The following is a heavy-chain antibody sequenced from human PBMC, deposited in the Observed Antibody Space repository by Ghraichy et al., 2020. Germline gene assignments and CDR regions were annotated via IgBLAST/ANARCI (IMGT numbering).Heavy chain of an antibody. J-gene: IGHJ4*02. CDR2: IYTSGST. V-gene: IGHV4-61*02. D-gene: IGHD5-12*01. Sequence: SETLSLTCTVSGGSISSGSYYWSWIRQPAGKGLEWIGRIYTSGSTNYNPSLKSRVTISVDTSKNQFSLKLSSVTAADTAVYYWARDWGAYSGYDSHFDYWGQGTMVTVSS. CDR1: GGSISSGSYY. CDR3: ARDWGAYSGYDSHFDY.